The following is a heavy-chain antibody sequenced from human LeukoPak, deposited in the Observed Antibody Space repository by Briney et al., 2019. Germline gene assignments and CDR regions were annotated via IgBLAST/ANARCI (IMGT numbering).Heavy chain of an antibody. Sequence: GGSLRLSCAASGFTFSSYGMHWVRQAPGKGLEWVAVISYDGSNKYYADSVKGQFTISRDNSKNTLYLQMNSLRAEDTAVYYCAKKALDYDFWSGPDVWGQGTTVTVSS. CDR1: GFTFSSYG. CDR2: ISYDGSNK. D-gene: IGHD3-3*01. J-gene: IGHJ6*02. CDR3: AKKALDYDFWSGPDV. V-gene: IGHV3-30*18.